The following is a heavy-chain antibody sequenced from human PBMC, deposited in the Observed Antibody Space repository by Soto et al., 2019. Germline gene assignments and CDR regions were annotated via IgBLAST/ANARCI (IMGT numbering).Heavy chain of an antibody. D-gene: IGHD3-22*01. CDR3: AREAYYYDSSGYYH. Sequence: QAPGKGLEWVSSISSSSSYIYYADSVKGRFTISRDNAKNSLYLQMNSLRAEDTAVYYCAREAYYYDSSGYYHWGQGTLVTVSS. CDR2: ISSSSSYI. J-gene: IGHJ5*02. V-gene: IGHV3-21*01.